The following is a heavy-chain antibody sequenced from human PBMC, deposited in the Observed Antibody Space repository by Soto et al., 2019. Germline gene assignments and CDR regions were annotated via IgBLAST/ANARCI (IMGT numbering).Heavy chain of an antibody. D-gene: IGHD3-3*01. CDR2: ISYDGSDK. Sequence: QVQLVESGGGVVQPGRSLRLSCAASGFTFSSYGMHWVSQAPGKGLEWVAVISYDGSDKYYADSVKGRFTISRDNSKNTLYLQMNSLSPEDTAVYYCAKDLSGNSLTFGYWGQGTLVTVSS. CDR3: AKDLSGNSLTFGY. V-gene: IGHV3-30*18. CDR1: GFTFSSYG. J-gene: IGHJ4*02.